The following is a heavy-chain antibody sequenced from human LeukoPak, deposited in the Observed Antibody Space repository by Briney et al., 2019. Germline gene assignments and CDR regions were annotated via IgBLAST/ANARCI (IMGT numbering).Heavy chain of an antibody. CDR3: ARMTPLRYSDWLLYPDHFDY. V-gene: IGHV4-59*08. J-gene: IGHJ4*02. CDR1: GGSISSYY. D-gene: IGHD3-9*01. Sequence: PSETLSLTCTVSGGSISSYYWSWIRQPPGKGLEWIGYIYYSGSTNYKPSLKSRVTISVDTSKNQFSLKLSSVTAADTAVYYCARMTPLRYSDWLLYPDHFDYWGQGTLVTVSS. CDR2: IYYSGST.